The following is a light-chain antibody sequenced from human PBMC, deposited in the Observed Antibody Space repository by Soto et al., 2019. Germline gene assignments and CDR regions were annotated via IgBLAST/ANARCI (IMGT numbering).Light chain of an antibody. CDR2: RAF. V-gene: IGKV3-15*01. J-gene: IGKJ1*01. CDR1: LSFSSD. Sequence: EIVMTQSPATLSLSPGERATLSCRASLSFSSDLAWYRQKPGQAPRLLIYRAFTRATGIPARFSGSGFGTDFTLTISRLEPEDFAVYYCQQCGSLPGTFGQGTKVDI. CDR3: QQCGSLPGT.